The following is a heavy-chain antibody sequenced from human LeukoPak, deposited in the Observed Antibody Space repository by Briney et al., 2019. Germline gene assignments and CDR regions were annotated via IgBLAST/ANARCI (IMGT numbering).Heavy chain of an antibody. CDR3: ASDIVATSGDF. J-gene: IGHJ4*02. CDR2: ITSAGRAI. Sequence: PGGSLRLSCAASGFTFSDFYMSWIRQAPGKGLEWVSYITSAGRAIYYADSVQGRFTISRDNARNSLYLQMNGLRAEDTAVYYCASDIVATSGDFWGQGPLVTVSS. D-gene: IGHD5-12*01. V-gene: IGHV3-11*01. CDR1: GFTFSDFY.